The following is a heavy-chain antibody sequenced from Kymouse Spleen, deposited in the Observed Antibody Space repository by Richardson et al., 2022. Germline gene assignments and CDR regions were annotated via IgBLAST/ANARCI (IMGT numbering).Heavy chain of an antibody. Sequence: EVQLVESGGGLVKPGGSLRLSCAASGFTFSSYSMNWVRQAPGKGLEWVSSISSSSSYIYYADSVKGRFTISRDNAKNSLYLQMNSLRAEDTAVYYCARDEDSSGWPYYYYYGMDVWGQGTTVTVSS. CDR2: ISSSSSYI. CDR3: ARDEDSSGWPYYYYYGMDV. D-gene: IGHD6-19*01. J-gene: IGHJ6*02. V-gene: IGHV3-21*03. CDR1: GFTFSSYS.